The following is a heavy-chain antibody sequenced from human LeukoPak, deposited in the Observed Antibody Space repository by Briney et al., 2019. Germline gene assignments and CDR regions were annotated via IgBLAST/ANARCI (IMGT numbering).Heavy chain of an antibody. D-gene: IGHD3-22*01. CDR2: ISGSGGTT. CDR1: GFTFSSYA. Sequence: GGSLRLSCAASGFTFSSYAMSWVRQAPGKGLEWVSAISGSGGTTHYADSVKGRFTISRDNSKNTLSLQMNSLRAEDTAVYYCAKDGYYESSGYSYFGYWGQGNPGHRLL. J-gene: IGHJ4*02. CDR3: AKDGYYESSGYSYFGY. V-gene: IGHV3-23*01.